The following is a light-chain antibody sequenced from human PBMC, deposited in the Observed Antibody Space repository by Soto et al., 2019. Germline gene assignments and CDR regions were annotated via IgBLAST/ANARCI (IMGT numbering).Light chain of an antibody. CDR1: QSVDSNY. V-gene: IGKV3-20*01. Sequence: EIVLTQSPGTLSLSPGQRATLSCRASQSVDSNYLAWYQQKPGQAPRLLIYAASSRATGIPDRLSGSGSGTDFTLTISRLEPEDFAGYYCQQYGRSPRTFGQGTKVEVK. CDR3: QQYGRSPRT. CDR2: AAS. J-gene: IGKJ1*01.